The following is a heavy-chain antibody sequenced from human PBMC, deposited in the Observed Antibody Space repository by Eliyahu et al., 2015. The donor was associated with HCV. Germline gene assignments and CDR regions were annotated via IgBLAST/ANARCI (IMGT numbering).Heavy chain of an antibody. D-gene: IGHD3-3*01. CDR3: ARGPEGFLEWLPFDY. J-gene: IGHJ4*02. V-gene: IGHV3-30*04. CDR2: ISYDGSNK. Sequence: QVQLVESGGGVVQPGRSLRLSCAASGXTFXXYAMHWVRQAPGKGLEWVAVISYDGSNKYYADSVKGRFTISRDNSKNTLYLQMNSLRAEDTAVYYCARGPEGFLEWLPFDYWGQGTLVTVSS. CDR1: GXTFXXYA.